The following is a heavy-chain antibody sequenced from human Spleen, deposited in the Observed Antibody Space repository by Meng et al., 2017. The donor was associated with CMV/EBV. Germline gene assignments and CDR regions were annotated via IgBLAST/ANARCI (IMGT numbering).Heavy chain of an antibody. CDR1: GASVSSNSVA. V-gene: IGHV6-1*01. J-gene: IGHJ4*02. D-gene: IGHD1-26*01. CDR2: TYYRSKWYN. Sequence: QVPLQQSGPGLVKPSQTLSLTCVISGASVSSNSVAWAWIRQSPSRGLEWLGRTYYRSKWYNDYAMFVKSRITISQDTSKNQFSLQLNSVTPEDTAVYYCARHNGGTYRFDCWGQGTLVTVSS. CDR3: ARHNGGTYRFDC.